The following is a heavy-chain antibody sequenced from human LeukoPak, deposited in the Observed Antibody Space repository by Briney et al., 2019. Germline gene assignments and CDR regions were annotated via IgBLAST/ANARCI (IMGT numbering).Heavy chain of an antibody. V-gene: IGHV4-59*08. CDR1: GSAISSYY. J-gene: IGHJ3*02. D-gene: IGHD4-23*01. Sequence: SETLSLTCTLSGSAISSYYWSWIRQPPGKGLEWIGYIYYSGSTNYNPSLKSRVTISVDTSKIQFSLKLNSVTAADTAVYYCARPRAGGNDAFDIWGQGTMVTVSS. CDR3: ARPRAGGNDAFDI. CDR2: IYYSGST.